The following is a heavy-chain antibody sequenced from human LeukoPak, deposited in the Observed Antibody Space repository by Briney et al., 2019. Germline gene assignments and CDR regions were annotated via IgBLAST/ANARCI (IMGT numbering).Heavy chain of an antibody. CDR2: IYYSGST. D-gene: IGHD3-10*01. J-gene: IGHJ4*02. CDR1: GGSISSYY. Sequence: SETLSLTCTVSGGSISSYYWSWIRQPPGKGLEWIEYIYYSGSTNYNPSLKSRVTISVDTSKNQFSLKLSSVTAADTAVYYCASYGSGSYYKQFDYWGQGTLVTVSS. CDR3: ASYGSGSYYKQFDY. V-gene: IGHV4-59*08.